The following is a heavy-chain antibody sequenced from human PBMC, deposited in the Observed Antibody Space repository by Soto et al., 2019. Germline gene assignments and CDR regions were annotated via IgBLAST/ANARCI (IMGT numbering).Heavy chain of an antibody. CDR2: IYYSGST. J-gene: IGHJ5*02. V-gene: IGHV4-39*01. CDR1: GCSISSSSYY. CDR3: ARNQYYDFWSGYSQALNWFDP. Sequence: SETLSLTCTFSGCSISSSSYYWGWIRQPPGKGLEWIGSIYYSGSTYYNPSLKSRVTISVDTSKNQFSLKLSSVTAADTAVYYCARNQYYDFWSGYSQALNWFDPWGQGTLVTVSS. D-gene: IGHD3-3*01.